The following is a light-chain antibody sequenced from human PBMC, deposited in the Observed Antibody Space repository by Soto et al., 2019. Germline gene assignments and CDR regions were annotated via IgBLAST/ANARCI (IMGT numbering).Light chain of an antibody. CDR2: DVT. V-gene: IGLV2-14*03. Sequence: QSVLTQPASVSGSPGQSITISCTGSSSDVGAYNYVSWYQHHPDKAHKLVIYDVTNRPSGVSNRFSGSKSGNTASLTIFGFQAEDEADYYCNSYTSSTTPYVFGTGTKVTFL. J-gene: IGLJ1*01. CDR1: SSDVGAYNY. CDR3: NSYTSSTTPYV.